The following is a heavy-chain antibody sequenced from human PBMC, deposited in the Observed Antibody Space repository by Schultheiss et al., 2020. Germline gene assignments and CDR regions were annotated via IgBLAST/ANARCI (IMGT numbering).Heavy chain of an antibody. V-gene: IGHV4-39*01. D-gene: IGHD3-10*01. Sequence: SETLSLTCTVSGDSSSSSSYYWGWIRQFPGKGLEWIGSMSYSESTYYNPSLRSRVTMSVDTSKNLFSLKLSSVTADDTAVYYCARHYFNGFDPWGQGTLVTVSS. J-gene: IGHJ5*02. CDR1: GDSSSSSSYY. CDR2: MSYSEST. CDR3: ARHYFNGFDP.